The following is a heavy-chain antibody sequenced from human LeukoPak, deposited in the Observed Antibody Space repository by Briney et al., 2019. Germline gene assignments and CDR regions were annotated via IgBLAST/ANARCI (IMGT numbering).Heavy chain of an antibody. D-gene: IGHD1-1*01. CDR2: IKEDGSEN. Sequence: PGGSLRLSWAASGFTFSRYWMTWVRQAPGKGLEWVANIKEDGSENSYVESVKGRFTISRDNAKNSLYLQLNSLRAEDTAVYFCARQRYSDYWGQGTLVTVSS. CDR1: GFTFSRYW. J-gene: IGHJ4*02. CDR3: ARQRYSDY. V-gene: IGHV3-7*01.